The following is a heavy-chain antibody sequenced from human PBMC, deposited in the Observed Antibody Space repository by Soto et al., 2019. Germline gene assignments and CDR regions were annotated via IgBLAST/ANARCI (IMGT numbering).Heavy chain of an antibody. CDR3: ARDRRDGDTI. CDR1: GFTVSANY. CDR2: IYSGGSI. D-gene: IGHD3-3*01. V-gene: IGHV3-66*01. J-gene: IGHJ4*02. Sequence: GGSLRLSCAASGFTVSANYMSWFRQAPGKGLEWVSVIYSGGSIYYADSVQGRFTISRDNSKNTLYLQMYSLRAEDTAVYYCARDRRDGDTIWGQGALVTVSS.